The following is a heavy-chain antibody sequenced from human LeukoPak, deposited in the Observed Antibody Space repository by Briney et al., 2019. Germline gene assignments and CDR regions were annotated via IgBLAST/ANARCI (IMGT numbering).Heavy chain of an antibody. D-gene: IGHD6-13*01. CDR3: ARRARAAAGTNYYFDC. Sequence: SETLSLTCTVSGGSISSYYWSWIRQPAGKGLAWIGRIYTSGSTNYNPFLKSRVTMSVDTSKNQFPLKLSSVTAADTAVYYCARRARAAAGTNYYFDCWGQGTLVTVSS. J-gene: IGHJ4*02. CDR1: GGSISSYY. V-gene: IGHV4-4*07. CDR2: IYTSGST.